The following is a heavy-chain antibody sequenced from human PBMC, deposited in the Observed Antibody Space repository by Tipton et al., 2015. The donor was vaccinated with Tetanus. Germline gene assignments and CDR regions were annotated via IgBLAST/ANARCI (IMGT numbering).Heavy chain of an antibody. CDR1: GFTFSTNA. V-gene: IGHV3-33*01. CDR2: IWNDGSYK. CDR3: ASGSALDY. D-gene: IGHD6-25*01. Sequence: SLRLSCAASGFTFSTNAMHWVRQAPGKGLEWVAAIWNDGSYKYYADSVKGRFTVSRDNSKNTLYLEMDSLRAEDTAVYYCASGSALDYWGQGVLVTVSS. J-gene: IGHJ4*02.